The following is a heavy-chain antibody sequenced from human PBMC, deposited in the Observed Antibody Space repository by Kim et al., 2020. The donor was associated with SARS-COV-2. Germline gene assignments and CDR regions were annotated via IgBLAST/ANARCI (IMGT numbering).Heavy chain of an antibody. J-gene: IGHJ5*02. Sequence: GGSLRLSCAASGFTFSTSAMRWVRQAPGKGLEWVSAIRCDGGSTFYADSVKSRFSISRDNSKNTVYLQMNSLRAEDTAVYYCAKGAKLNYFEPWGPGNQVTASS. CDR2: IRCDGGST. V-gene: IGHV3-23*01. CDR3: AKGAKLNYFEP. D-gene: IGHD1-7*01. CDR1: GFTFSTSA.